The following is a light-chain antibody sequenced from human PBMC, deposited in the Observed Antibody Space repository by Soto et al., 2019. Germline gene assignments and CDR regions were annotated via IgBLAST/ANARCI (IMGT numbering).Light chain of an antibody. J-gene: IGKJ2*01. V-gene: IGKV3-11*01. CDR2: DTS. CDR3: LPRSTWPYT. Sequence: EIVLTQSPATLSLSPGERATLSCRARQSVSGYLAWYQQRPGQAPRLVMYDTSNMATGIPVRFSGSGSGTDFTLTILSLAAEDCAVSVRLPRSTWPYTFGQGNKL. CDR1: QSVSGY.